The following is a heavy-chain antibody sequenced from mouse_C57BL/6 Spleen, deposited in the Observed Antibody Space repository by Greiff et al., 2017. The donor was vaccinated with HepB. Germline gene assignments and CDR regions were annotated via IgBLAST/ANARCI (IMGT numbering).Heavy chain of an antibody. CDR1: GYTFTDYY. CDR2: INPNNGGT. Sequence: VQLQQSGPELVKPGASVKISCKASGYTFTDYYMNWVKQSHGKSLEWIGDINPNNGGTSYNQKFKGKATLTVDKSSSTAYMELRSLTSEDSAVYYCATYGSPFDYWGQGTTLTVSS. CDR3: ATYGSPFDY. D-gene: IGHD1-1*01. V-gene: IGHV1-26*01. J-gene: IGHJ2*01.